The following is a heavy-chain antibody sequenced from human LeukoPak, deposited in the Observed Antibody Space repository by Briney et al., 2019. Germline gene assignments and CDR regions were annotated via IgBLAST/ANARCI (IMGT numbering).Heavy chain of an antibody. V-gene: IGHV4-34*01. CDR3: ARGYLSGYSSSWYIPNWFDP. CDR2: INHSGST. CDR1: GGSFSGYY. Sequence: KPSETLSLTCAVYGGSFSGYYWSWIRQPPGKGLEWIGEINHSGSTNYNPSLKSRVTISEDTSKNQFSLKLSSVTAADTAVYYCARGYLSGYSSSWYIPNWFDPWGQGTLVTVSS. D-gene: IGHD6-13*01. J-gene: IGHJ5*02.